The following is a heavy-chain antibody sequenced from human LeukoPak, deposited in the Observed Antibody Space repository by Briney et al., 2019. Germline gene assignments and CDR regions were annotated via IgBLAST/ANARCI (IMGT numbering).Heavy chain of an antibody. CDR3: AREDDYGEPFDY. V-gene: IGHV4-59*12. CDR2: IYYSGST. J-gene: IGHJ4*02. CDR1: GGSISSYY. Sequence: SETLSLTCTVSGGSISSYYWSWIRQPPGKGLEWIGYIYYSGSTNYNPSLKSRVTISVDPSKNQFSLKLSSVTAADTAVYYCAREDDYGEPFDYWGQGTLVTVSS. D-gene: IGHD4-17*01.